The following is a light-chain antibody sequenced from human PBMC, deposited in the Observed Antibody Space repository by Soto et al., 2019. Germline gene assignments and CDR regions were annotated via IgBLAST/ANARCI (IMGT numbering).Light chain of an antibody. J-gene: IGLJ2*01. V-gene: IGLV3-21*04. CDR1: NIGSKS. Sequence: SYELTQPPSVSVAPGKTARITCGGKNIGSKSVDWYQQKPGQAPVLVIYYDSDRPSGIPERFSGSNSGNTATLTISRVEAGDEADYYCLVWDSSSDHHVVFGGGTKVTVL. CDR3: LVWDSSSDHHVV. CDR2: YDS.